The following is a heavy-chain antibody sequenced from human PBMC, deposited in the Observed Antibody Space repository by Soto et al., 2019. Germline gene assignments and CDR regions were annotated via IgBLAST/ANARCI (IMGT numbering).Heavy chain of an antibody. D-gene: IGHD5-18*01. Sequence: QVQLQESGPGLVKPSETLSLTCTVSGDSVSSDNYYWTWIRQPPGKGLEWIGYIYSSGSTNYNPSPKSRVTISPDTSTNQFSLKLTSVTAADTAVYYCARDIRGYSRAFDYWGQGTLVTVSS. CDR3: ARDIRGYSRAFDY. J-gene: IGHJ4*02. V-gene: IGHV4-61*01. CDR2: IYSSGST. CDR1: GDSVSSDNYY.